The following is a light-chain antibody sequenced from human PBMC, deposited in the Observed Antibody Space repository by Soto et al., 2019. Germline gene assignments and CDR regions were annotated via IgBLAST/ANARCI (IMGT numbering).Light chain of an antibody. Sequence: EIVMTQSAATLSVSSGERPTLSCRASQSVSSNLAWYQQQPGQAPRLLIYGASTRATGIPARFSGSGSGAEFTLTISSLQSEDSAVYYCQQYNNWPPVTFGQGTKVDIK. CDR2: GAS. CDR3: QQYNNWPPVT. V-gene: IGKV3-15*01. CDR1: QSVSSN. J-gene: IGKJ1*01.